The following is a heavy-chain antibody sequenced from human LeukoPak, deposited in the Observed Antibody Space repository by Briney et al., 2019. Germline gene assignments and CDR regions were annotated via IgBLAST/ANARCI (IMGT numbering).Heavy chain of an antibody. Sequence: GGSLRLSCAASGFTFSRYSMNWVRQAPGKGLEWVSSISSSSSYIYYADSMKGRFTISRDNAKNSLYLQMNSLRAEDTAVYYCARDRGVVVYAFDIWGQGTMVTVSS. CDR1: GFTFSRYS. CDR3: ARDRGVVVYAFDI. J-gene: IGHJ3*02. CDR2: ISSSSSYI. V-gene: IGHV3-21*01. D-gene: IGHD3-10*01.